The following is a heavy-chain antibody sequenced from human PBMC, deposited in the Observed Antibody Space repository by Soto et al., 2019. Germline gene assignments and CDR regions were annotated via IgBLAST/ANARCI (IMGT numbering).Heavy chain of an antibody. CDR1: GFTFSSFA. CDR3: ARAPYFSWQLPGGVLDH. J-gene: IGHJ5*02. Sequence: QVQLVESGGGVVQPGKSLRLSCAASGFTFSSFAMHWVRQAPGKGLEWVAVISYDGSSRYYADSVQGRFTVSRDNSKNTLYLQMNSLRAEDAAVYFCARAPYFSWQLPGGVLDHWGQGTLVTVSS. V-gene: IGHV3-30-3*01. CDR2: ISYDGSSR. D-gene: IGHD1-7*01.